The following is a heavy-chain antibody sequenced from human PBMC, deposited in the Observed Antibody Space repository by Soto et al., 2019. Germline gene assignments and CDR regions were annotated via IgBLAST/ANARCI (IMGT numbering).Heavy chain of an antibody. Sequence: EVQVVESGGGLVQPGGSLRLSCAASGFTFSSNSMNWVRQAPGKGLEWISYISSSSSTIYADSVKGRFTISRDNAKNALYLQMNSLTDEDTAVYYCARVIWSGNLTSDLWGQGTLVTVSS. CDR3: ARVIWSGNLTSDL. V-gene: IGHV3-48*02. J-gene: IGHJ5*02. D-gene: IGHD3-3*01. CDR1: GFTFSSNS. CDR2: ISSSSSTI.